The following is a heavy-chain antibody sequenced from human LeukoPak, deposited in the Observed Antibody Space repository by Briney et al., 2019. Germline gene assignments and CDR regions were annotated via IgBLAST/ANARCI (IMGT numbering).Heavy chain of an antibody. D-gene: IGHD3-22*01. CDR1: GFTVSSNY. J-gene: IGHJ4*02. V-gene: IGHV3-53*01. CDR3: ARGYYDSSGYGPY. Sequence: PWGSLRLSCAASGFTVSSNYMSWVRQAPGKGLEWVSVIYSGGSTYYADSVKGRFTISRDNSKNTLYLQMNSLRAEDTAVYYCARGYYDSSGYGPYWGQGTLVTVSS. CDR2: IYSGGST.